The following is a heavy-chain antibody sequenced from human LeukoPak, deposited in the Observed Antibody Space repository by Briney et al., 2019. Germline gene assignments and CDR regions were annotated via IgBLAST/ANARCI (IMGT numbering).Heavy chain of an antibody. CDR2: INPNSGGT. Sequence: ASVKVSCKASGYTFTGYYMHWVRQAPGQGLEWMGWINPNSGGTNYAQKFQGRVTMTSDTSISTAYMELSRLRSDDTAVYYCARVSGDYYYYGMDVWGQGTTVTVSS. J-gene: IGHJ6*02. V-gene: IGHV1-2*02. D-gene: IGHD3-10*01. CDR3: ARVSGDYYYYGMDV. CDR1: GYTFTGYY.